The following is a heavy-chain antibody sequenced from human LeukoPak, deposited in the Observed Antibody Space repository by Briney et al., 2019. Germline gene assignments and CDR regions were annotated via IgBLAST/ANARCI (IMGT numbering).Heavy chain of an antibody. J-gene: IGHJ6*03. CDR3: ADLGLLDYYYMEV. D-gene: IGHD3-16*01. V-gene: IGHV3-23*01. CDR2: ISGSGGST. Sequence: PGGSLRLSCAASGFTFSSYAMSWVRQAPGKGLEWVSAISGSGGSTYYADSVKGRFTISRDNSKNTLYLQMNSLRAEDTAVYYCADLGLLDYYYMEVWGKGTTVTVSS. CDR1: GFTFSSYA.